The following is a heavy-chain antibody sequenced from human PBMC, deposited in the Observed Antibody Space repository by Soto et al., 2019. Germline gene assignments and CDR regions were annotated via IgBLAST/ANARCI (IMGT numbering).Heavy chain of an antibody. CDR3: ASMTGTTRIVDY. J-gene: IGHJ4*02. V-gene: IGHV1-18*01. D-gene: IGHD1-7*01. Sequence: ASVKVSCKASGYTFTSYGISWVRQAPGQGLEWMGWISAYNGKTNYAQKFQGRVTMTTDKSTSTAYMELSSLRSEDTAVYYCASMTGTTRIVDYWGQGTLVTVSS. CDR1: GYTFTSYG. CDR2: ISAYNGKT.